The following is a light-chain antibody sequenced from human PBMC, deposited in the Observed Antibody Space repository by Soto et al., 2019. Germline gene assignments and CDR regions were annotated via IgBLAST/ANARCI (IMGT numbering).Light chain of an antibody. Sequence: QSVLTQPPSVSAAPGQKVTISCSGSSSNIGGNSVSWYQQLPGTAPKLLIYDDNKRPSGIPDRCSGSKTGTSDTLGITGFQAEDEADYYCGSWDSSLSAYVFGTGTKVTVL. CDR1: SSNIGGNS. CDR2: DDN. V-gene: IGLV1-51*01. CDR3: GSWDSSLSAYV. J-gene: IGLJ1*01.